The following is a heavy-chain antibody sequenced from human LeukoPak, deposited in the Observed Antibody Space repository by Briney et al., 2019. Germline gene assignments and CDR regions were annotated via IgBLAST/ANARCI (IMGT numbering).Heavy chain of an antibody. CDR3: ARGPGYYDTSGYCFEY. V-gene: IGHV1-2*02. Sequence: ASVKVSCKASGYTFIGYYMHWVRQAPGQGLEWMGWINPNSGGTKYAQRFQGRVTMTRDTSISTAYMGMSSLRSDDTAVYYCARGPGYYDTSGYCFEYWGQGALVTVSS. D-gene: IGHD3-22*01. CDR1: GYTFIGYY. CDR2: INPNSGGT. J-gene: IGHJ4*02.